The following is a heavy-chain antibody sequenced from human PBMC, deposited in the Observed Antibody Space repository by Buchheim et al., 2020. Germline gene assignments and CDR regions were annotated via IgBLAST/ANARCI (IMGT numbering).Heavy chain of an antibody. Sequence: EVQLVESGGGLVQPGGSLRLSCAASGFTFSSYWMSWVRQAPGKGLEWVANIKQDGSEKYYVDSVKGRFTISRDNAKNSLYLQMSSHRTEDTSVYYCARDSRAYSSFYYFDYWGEGTL. CDR2: IKQDGSEK. V-gene: IGHV3-7*03. CDR1: GFTFSSYW. D-gene: IGHD6-6*01. J-gene: IGHJ4*02. CDR3: ARDSRAYSSFYYFDY.